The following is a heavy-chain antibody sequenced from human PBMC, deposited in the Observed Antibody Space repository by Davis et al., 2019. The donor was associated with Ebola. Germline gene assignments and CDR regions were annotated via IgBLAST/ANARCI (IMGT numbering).Heavy chain of an antibody. CDR2: INTDGSST. J-gene: IGHJ5*02. V-gene: IGHV3-74*01. CDR1: GFTISNFY. Sequence: GESLKISCAASGFTISNFYIHWVRQAPGKGLVWVSRINTDGSSTNYADSVKGRFTISRDNAKNTLYLQMNSLRAEDTAVYFCARGAAGSGVHFDPWGQGTLVTVSS. D-gene: IGHD2-15*01. CDR3: ARGAAGSGVHFDP.